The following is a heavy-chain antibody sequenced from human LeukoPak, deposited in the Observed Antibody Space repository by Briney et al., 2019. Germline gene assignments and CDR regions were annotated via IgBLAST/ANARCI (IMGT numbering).Heavy chain of an antibody. CDR1: GGSISSYY. V-gene: IGHV4-4*07. D-gene: IGHD6-19*01. Sequence: KPSETLSLTCTVSGGSISSYYWSWIRQPAGKGLEWIGRIYTSGSTNYNPSLKSRVTMSVDTSKNQFSLKLSSVTAADTAVYYCARKYSSGWYGPFDYWGQGTLVTVSS. CDR3: ARKYSSGWYGPFDY. J-gene: IGHJ4*02. CDR2: IYTSGST.